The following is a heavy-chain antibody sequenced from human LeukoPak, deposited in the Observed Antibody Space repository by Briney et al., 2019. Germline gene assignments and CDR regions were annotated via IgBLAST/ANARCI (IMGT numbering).Heavy chain of an antibody. D-gene: IGHD2-2*01. J-gene: IGHJ1*01. CDR2: INGDGRST. V-gene: IGHV3-74*01. CDR3: VRDYCTSTSCPGAECFQH. CDR1: GFTFSPYW. Sequence: GGSLRLSCAASGFTFSPYWMHWVRQVPGKRLVWVARINGDGRSTSYADFVKGRFTISRDNAKNMLYVQMNSLRVEDTAVYYCVRDYCTSTSCPGAECFQHWGQGTLVTVSS.